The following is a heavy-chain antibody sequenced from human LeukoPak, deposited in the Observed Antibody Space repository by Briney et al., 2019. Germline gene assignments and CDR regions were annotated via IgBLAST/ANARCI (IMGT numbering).Heavy chain of an antibody. CDR2: IKQDGSEK. D-gene: IGHD3-3*01. CDR3: ARAPTYYEFWSGSRDAFDI. Sequence: GGSLRLSCAASGFTFSSYWMSWVRQAPGKGLEWVANIKQDGSEKYYVDSVKGRFTISRDNAKNSLYLQMNSLRAEDTAVYYCARAPTYYEFWSGSRDAFDIWGQGTMVTVSS. CDR1: GFTFSSYW. J-gene: IGHJ3*02. V-gene: IGHV3-7*01.